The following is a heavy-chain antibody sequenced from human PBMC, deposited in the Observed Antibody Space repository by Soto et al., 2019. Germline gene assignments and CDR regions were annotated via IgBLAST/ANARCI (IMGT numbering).Heavy chain of an antibody. J-gene: IGHJ4*02. V-gene: IGHV4-61*08. D-gene: IGHD3-10*02. Sequence: SETLSLTCAVSGGSISSGGYSWSWIRQSPGNRLERIGYVFSSGDTNYNPSFKTRVSMSIDTSENQFSLTLTSLTAADTAMYYCVRYVRSGLYYVDYWGLGTLVTVSS. CDR2: VFSSGDT. CDR1: GGSISSGGYS. CDR3: VRYVRSGLYYVDY.